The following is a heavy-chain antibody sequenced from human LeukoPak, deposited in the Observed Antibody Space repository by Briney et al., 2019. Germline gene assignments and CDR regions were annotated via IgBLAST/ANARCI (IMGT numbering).Heavy chain of an antibody. D-gene: IGHD3-10*01. V-gene: IGHV3-23*01. CDR1: GFTFSYYA. J-gene: IGHJ6*04. Sequence: GGSLRLSCAATGFTFSYYAMRWVRQAPGRGLEWVSAISGTGGTTYYADSVKGRFTISRDNSKNTLYLQMYSLRAEDTAIYYCAKDKGWVRGASRLDVWGKGTTVTVSS. CDR3: AKDKGWVRGASRLDV. CDR2: ISGTGGTT.